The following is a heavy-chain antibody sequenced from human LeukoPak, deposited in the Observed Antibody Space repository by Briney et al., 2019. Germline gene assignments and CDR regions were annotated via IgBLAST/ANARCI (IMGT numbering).Heavy chain of an antibody. J-gene: IGHJ4*02. CDR3: ARWLDY. Sequence: KSSETLSLTCTVSGGSVSSGSYYWSWIRQPPGKGLEWIGYIYYSGSTNYNPSLKSRVTISVDTSKNQFSLKLSSVTAADTAVYYCARWLDYWGQGTLVTVSS. V-gene: IGHV4-61*01. CDR2: IYYSGST. CDR1: GGSVSSGSYY.